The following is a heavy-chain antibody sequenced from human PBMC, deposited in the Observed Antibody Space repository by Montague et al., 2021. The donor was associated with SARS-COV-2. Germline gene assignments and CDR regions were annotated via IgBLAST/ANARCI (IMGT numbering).Heavy chain of an antibody. V-gene: IGHV3-23*01. J-gene: IGHJ4*02. CDR3: AKGLTSGSYYSSYFAY. D-gene: IGHD3-10*01. CDR2: ISGSGGST. CDR1: GFTFSSYA. Sequence: SLRLSCAVSGFTFSSYAMSWVRQAPGKGLEWVSVISGSGGSTYYADSVKGRFTISRDNSKNTLYLQMNSLRAEDTAVYYCAKGLTSGSYYSSYFAYWGQGTLVTVSS.